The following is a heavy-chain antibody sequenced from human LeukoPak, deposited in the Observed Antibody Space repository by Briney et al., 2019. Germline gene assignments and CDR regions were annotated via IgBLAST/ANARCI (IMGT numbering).Heavy chain of an antibody. Sequence: GGSLRLSCAASGFTFSSYGMHWVRQAPSKGLEWVAVIWYDGSNKYYADSVKGRFTISRDNSKNTPYLQMNSLRAEDTAVYYCAKDKDYGYYMDVWGKGTTVTVSS. V-gene: IGHV3-33*06. CDR1: GFTFSSYG. D-gene: IGHD3-16*01. CDR2: IWYDGSNK. CDR3: AKDKDYGYYMDV. J-gene: IGHJ6*03.